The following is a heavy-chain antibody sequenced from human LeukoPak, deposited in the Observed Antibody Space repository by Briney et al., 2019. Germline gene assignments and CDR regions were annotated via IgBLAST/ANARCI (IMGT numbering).Heavy chain of an antibody. J-gene: IGHJ4*02. CDR2: ISPSGGST. Sequence: ASVKVSCKAFGYTFTSNYMHWVRQAPGQGPEWMGVISPSGGSTTYAQKFQGRVTLTRDMSTSTDYLELSSLRSEDTAVYYCARVPAVDGPPLYYFDYWGQGTLVTVSS. CDR1: GYTFTSNY. V-gene: IGHV1-46*01. CDR3: ARVPAVDGPPLYYFDY. D-gene: IGHD6-19*01.